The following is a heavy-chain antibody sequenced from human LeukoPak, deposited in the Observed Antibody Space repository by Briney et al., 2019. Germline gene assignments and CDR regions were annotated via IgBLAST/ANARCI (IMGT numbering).Heavy chain of an antibody. D-gene: IGHD3-22*01. CDR1: GGSISSYY. J-gene: IGHJ3*02. V-gene: IGHV4-59*08. CDR3: ARPMRGYYDSSGYPHAFDI. CDR2: IYYSGST. Sequence: SENLSPTCTVSGGSISSYYWSWIRQPPGKGLEWIGYIYYSGSTKYNPSLKSRVTISVDKSKNQFSLKLSSVTAADTAVYYCARPMRGYYDSSGYPHAFDIWGQGTMVTVSS.